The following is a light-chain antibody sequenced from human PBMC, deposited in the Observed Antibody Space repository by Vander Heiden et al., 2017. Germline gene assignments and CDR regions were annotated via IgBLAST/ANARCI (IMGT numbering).Light chain of an antibody. J-gene: IGLJ1*01. CDR1: RSDVGAYDY. Sequence: QSALTQPHSMSGSPGHSVTISCAGTRSDVGAYDYVSWYQQHPGRAPKLIIFDVNKRPSGVPNRFSGSKSGSTASLTISGLQAEDEADYYCCSYAGSYTFVFGIGTRVT. CDR2: DVN. V-gene: IGLV2-11*01. CDR3: CSYAGSYTFV.